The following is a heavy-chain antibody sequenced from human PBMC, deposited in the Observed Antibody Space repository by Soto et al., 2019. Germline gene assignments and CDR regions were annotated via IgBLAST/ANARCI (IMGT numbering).Heavy chain of an antibody. V-gene: IGHV5-10-1*01. CDR2: IDPSDSYT. J-gene: IGHJ6*02. CDR3: ARRSIAARHYYYYGMDV. CDR1: GYSFTSYW. Sequence: RGESLKISCKGSGYSFTSYWISWVRQMPGKGLEWMGRIDPSDSYTNYSPSFQGHVTISADKSISTAYLQWSSLKASDTAMYYCARRSIAARHYYYYGMDVWGQGTTLTVSS. D-gene: IGHD6-6*01.